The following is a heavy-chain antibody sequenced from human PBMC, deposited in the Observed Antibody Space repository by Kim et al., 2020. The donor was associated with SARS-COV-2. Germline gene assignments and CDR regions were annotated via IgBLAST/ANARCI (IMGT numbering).Heavy chain of an antibody. Sequence: GGSLRLSCAASGFTFSRYAMHWVRQAPGKGLEWVAFISSDGSSKFYGDSVKGRFTISRDNSKSTFYLQMNTLGAGDTAMYYCARDLEGDIVVVSAAMGEHWGQGSLVTVSS. CDR3: ARDLEGDIVVVSAAMGEH. D-gene: IGHD2-2*01. J-gene: IGHJ4*02. CDR1: GFTFSRYA. V-gene: IGHV3-30-3*01. CDR2: ISSDGSSK.